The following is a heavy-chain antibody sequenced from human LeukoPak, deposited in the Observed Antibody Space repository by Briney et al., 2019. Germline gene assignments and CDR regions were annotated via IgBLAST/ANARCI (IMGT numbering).Heavy chain of an antibody. J-gene: IGHJ5*02. CDR2: IRSKANSYAT. V-gene: IGHV3-73*01. CDR3: TSYGITGKTA. Sequence: PGGSLRLSCAASGFTFSGSAMHWVRQASGKGLEWVGRIRSKANSYATTYAASVKGRFTISRDDSKNTAYLQMNSLKTEDTAVYYCTSYGITGKTAWGQGTLVTVSS. D-gene: IGHD1/OR15-1a*01. CDR1: GFTFSGSA.